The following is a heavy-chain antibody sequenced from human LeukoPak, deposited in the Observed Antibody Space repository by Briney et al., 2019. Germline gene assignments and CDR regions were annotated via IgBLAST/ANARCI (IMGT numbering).Heavy chain of an antibody. CDR1: GFTFSSYG. J-gene: IGHJ4*02. CDR2: ISGSGGNT. V-gene: IGHV3-23*01. CDR3: AKVVSGYHFDY. D-gene: IGHD5-12*01. Sequence: GGSLRLSCAASGFTFSSYGMSWVRRAPGKGPEWVSGISGSGGNTYYAHSVKGRFTISRDNSQNTLYLQMNTLRAEDTAVYYCAKVVSGYHFDYWGQGTLVTVSS.